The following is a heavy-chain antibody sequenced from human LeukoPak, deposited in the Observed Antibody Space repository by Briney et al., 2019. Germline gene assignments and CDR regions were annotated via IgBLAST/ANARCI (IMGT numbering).Heavy chain of an antibody. CDR1: GFAFNNYA. CDR2: ISGSGNYI. V-gene: IGHV3-21*01. CDR3: AREEDGRYAYGL. J-gene: IGHJ4*02. D-gene: IGHD5-18*01. Sequence: GGSLRLSCAASGFAFNNYAMHWFRLAPGRGLEWVSSISGSGNYIYYADSVKGRFTISRDIAKNSLYLQMNSLRAEDTAVYYCAREEDGRYAYGLWGQGTLVTVSS.